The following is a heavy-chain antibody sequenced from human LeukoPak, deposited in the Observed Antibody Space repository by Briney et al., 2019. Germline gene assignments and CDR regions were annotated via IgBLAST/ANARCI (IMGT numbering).Heavy chain of an antibody. CDR1: GGSFSGYY. V-gene: IGHV4-34*01. Sequence: SETLSLTCAVYGGSFSGYYWCWIRQPPGKGLEWIGEINHSRSTNYNPCLNNRATISVTPSKNQFSLKLTSVTAADTAVYYCARLGGARQYYFDYWGQGALVTVSS. J-gene: IGHJ4*02. CDR3: ARLGGARQYYFDY. CDR2: INHSRST. D-gene: IGHD1-26*01.